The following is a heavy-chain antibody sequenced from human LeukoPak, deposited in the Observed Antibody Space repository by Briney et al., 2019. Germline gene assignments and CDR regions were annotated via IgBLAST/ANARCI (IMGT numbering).Heavy chain of an antibody. CDR2: ISSSGDYI. J-gene: IGHJ2*01. D-gene: IGHD3-10*01. V-gene: IGHV3-21*01. CDR1: GFPFSDYS. Sequence: IPGGSLRLSCAASGFPFSDYSMNWVRQAPGEGLEWVSSISSSGDYIYSADSVKGRFTISRDNAKNSLYLQMTNLSAEDTAVYFCVRDLDRGVHPVFYFDLWGRGTLVTVSS. CDR3: VRDLDRGVHPVFYFDL.